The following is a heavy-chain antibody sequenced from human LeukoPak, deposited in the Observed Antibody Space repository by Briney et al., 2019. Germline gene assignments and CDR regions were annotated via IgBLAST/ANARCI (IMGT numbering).Heavy chain of an antibody. Sequence: GGSLRLSCAVSGFTFSNFWMSWVRQAPGRGLEWVANIHPEGNEKYHVESVKGRFIISRNNTKNLLFLQMNGLRVEDTAVYYCARGDDFSGDHWGQGTLVTVSS. J-gene: IGHJ4*02. D-gene: IGHD1-1*01. CDR3: ARGDDFSGDH. V-gene: IGHV3-7*04. CDR2: IHPEGNEK. CDR1: GFTFSNFW.